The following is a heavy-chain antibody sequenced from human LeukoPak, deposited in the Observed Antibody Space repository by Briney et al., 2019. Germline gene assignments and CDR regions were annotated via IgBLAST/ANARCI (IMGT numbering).Heavy chain of an antibody. CDR3: AKDFTRSSSKFYYYMDV. D-gene: IGHD6-6*01. J-gene: IGHJ6*03. V-gene: IGHV3-23*01. CDR1: GTTFSSYG. CDR2: ISSTGGTT. Sequence: GGSLRLSCAASGTTFSSYGMSWVRQAPGKGLEWVSSISSTGGTTYYADSVKGRFTISRDNSKNTLYLQMNSLRAEDTAVYYCAKDFTRSSSKFYYYMDVWGKGTTATVSS.